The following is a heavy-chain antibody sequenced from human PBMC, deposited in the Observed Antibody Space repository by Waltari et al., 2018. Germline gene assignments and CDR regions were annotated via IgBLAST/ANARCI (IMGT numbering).Heavy chain of an antibody. CDR3: ASSHSSSWYSHSYYYGMDV. V-gene: IGHV5-51*01. CDR1: GYSFTSYW. CDR2: IYPGSSDA. Sequence: EVQLVQSGAEVKKPGESLKISCKGSGYSFTSYWIGWVRQMPGKGLEWMGIIYPGSSDARYSPSFKGQVTISADKSISTAYLQWSSLKASDTAMYYCASSHSSSWYSHSYYYGMDVWGQGTTVTVSS. D-gene: IGHD6-13*01. J-gene: IGHJ6*02.